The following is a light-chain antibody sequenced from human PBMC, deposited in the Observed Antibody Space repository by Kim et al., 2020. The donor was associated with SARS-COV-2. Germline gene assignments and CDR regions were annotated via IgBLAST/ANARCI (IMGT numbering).Light chain of an antibody. V-gene: IGLV2-8*01. CDR2: EVS. CDR3: CSYAGSSNWL. Sequence: SALTQPPSASGSPGQSVTISCSGTSSDVGGYKYVSWYQQHPGKAPKLIIYEVSERPSGVPDRFSGSKSGNTASLIVSGLQAEDEADYYCCSYAGSSNWLFGGGTKLTVL. J-gene: IGLJ3*02. CDR1: SSDVGGYKY.